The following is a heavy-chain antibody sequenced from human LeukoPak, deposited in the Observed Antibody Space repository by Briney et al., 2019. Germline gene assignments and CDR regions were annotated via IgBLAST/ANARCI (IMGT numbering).Heavy chain of an antibody. CDR3: ARDPHCSSTNCPFDY. V-gene: IGHV4-4*02. Sequence: PSGTLSLTCAVSGGSISSSDWWSWVRQPPGGVLELIWYIYRSEDTNSNPSLKSRVTMSLDKSKNQFSLKLSSVTAADTAVYYCARDPHCSSTNCPFDYWGQGTLVIVSS. CDR1: GGSISSSDW. J-gene: IGHJ4*02. CDR2: IYRSEDT. D-gene: IGHD2-2*01.